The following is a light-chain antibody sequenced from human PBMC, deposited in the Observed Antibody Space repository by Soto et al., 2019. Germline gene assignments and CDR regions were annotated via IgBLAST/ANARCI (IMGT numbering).Light chain of an antibody. V-gene: IGKV3-20*01. CDR1: QTVVSSY. CDR2: GAS. J-gene: IGKJ4*01. Sequence: EIVLTQSPGTLSLSPGERASLSCRASQTVVSSYLAWYQQKPGQAPRLLIFGASSRARGIPDRFGGSGSLTDFSLTISRLEPEDFAVYYCQQYTSSPPTFGGGTKVDIK. CDR3: QQYTSSPPT.